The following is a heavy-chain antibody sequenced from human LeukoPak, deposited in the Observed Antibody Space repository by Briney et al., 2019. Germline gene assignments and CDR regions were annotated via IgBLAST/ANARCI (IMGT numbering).Heavy chain of an antibody. CDR1: GGSFSGYY. CDR2: IIHSGST. J-gene: IGHJ6*03. V-gene: IGHV4-34*12. D-gene: IGHD3-22*01. CDR3: ARHVWRVYDSSGYYPRAARKYYYMDV. Sequence: SETLSLTCAVYGGSFSGYYWSWIRQPPGKGLEWIGEIIHSGSTNYNPSLKSRVTISVDTSKNQFSLKLSSVTAADTAVYYCARHVWRVYDSSGYYPRAARKYYYMDVWGKGTTVTISS.